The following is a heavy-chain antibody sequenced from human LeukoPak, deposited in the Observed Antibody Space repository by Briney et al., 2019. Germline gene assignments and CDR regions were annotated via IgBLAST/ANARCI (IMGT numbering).Heavy chain of an antibody. Sequence: ASVKVSCKASGYTFTGYYMHWVRQAPGQGLEWMGWINPNSGGTNYAQKFQGWVTTTRDTSISTAYMELSRLRSDDTAVYYCARDLESSSSWTDYYYYYGMDVWGQGTTVTVSS. CDR3: ARDLESSSSWTDYYYYYGMDV. CDR2: INPNSGGT. CDR1: GYTFTGYY. J-gene: IGHJ6*02. D-gene: IGHD6-13*01. V-gene: IGHV1-2*04.